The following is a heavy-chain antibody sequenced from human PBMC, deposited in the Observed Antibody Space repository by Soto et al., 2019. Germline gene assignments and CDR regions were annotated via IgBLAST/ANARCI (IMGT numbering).Heavy chain of an antibody. J-gene: IGHJ4*02. CDR1: CGSISSYY. D-gene: IGHD3-9*01. V-gene: IGHV4-59*01. CDR3: ARLARLRYFDWLPNYFDY. Sequence: ETLSLTCTVSCGSISSYYWSWIRQPPGKGLEWIGYIYYSGSTNYNPSLKSRVTISVDTSKNQFSLKLSSVTAADTAVYYCARLARLRYFDWLPNYFDYWGQGTLVTVSS. CDR2: IYYSGST.